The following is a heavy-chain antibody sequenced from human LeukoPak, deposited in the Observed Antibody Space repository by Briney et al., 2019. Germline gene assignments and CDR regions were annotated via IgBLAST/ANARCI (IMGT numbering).Heavy chain of an antibody. J-gene: IGHJ3*02. CDR1: GFTFSSYD. V-gene: IGHV3-13*01. CDR2: IGTAGDT. CDR3: ARDNYALRAFDI. Sequence: PGGSLRLSCAASGFTFSSYDMHWVRQATGKGLEWVSAIGTAGDTYYPGSVKGRFTISRENAKNSLYLQMNSLRAGDTAVYYCARDNYALRAFDIWGQGTMVTVSS. D-gene: IGHD2-2*01.